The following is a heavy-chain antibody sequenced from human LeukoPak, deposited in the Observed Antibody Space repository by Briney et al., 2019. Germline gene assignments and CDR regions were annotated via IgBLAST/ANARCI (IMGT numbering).Heavy chain of an antibody. J-gene: IGHJ4*02. CDR2: IYTTGTT. V-gene: IGHV4-4*09. CDR3: ARERYDFWSFDY. D-gene: IGHD3-3*01. Sequence: SETLSLNCTVSGGSFSSYYWSWIRQPPGKGLEWIGYIYTTGTTSYNPSLKSRVTISLDTSKNQFSLQLSSVTAADTAVYYCARERYDFWSFDYWGQGTLVTFSS. CDR1: GGSFSSYY.